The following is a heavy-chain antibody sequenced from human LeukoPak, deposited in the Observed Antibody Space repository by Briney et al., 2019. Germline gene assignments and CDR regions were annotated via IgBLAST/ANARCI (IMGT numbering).Heavy chain of an antibody. V-gene: IGHV3-64*01. CDR2: ISSNGGST. D-gene: IGHD1-26*01. J-gene: IGHJ4*02. Sequence: PGGSLRLSCAASGFTFSSYAMHWVRQAPGKGLEYVSAISSNGGSTYYANSVKGRFTISRDNSKNTLYLQMGSLRAEDMAVYYCARGEWELPQPLDYWGQGTLVTVSS. CDR1: GFTFSSYA. CDR3: ARGEWELPQPLDY.